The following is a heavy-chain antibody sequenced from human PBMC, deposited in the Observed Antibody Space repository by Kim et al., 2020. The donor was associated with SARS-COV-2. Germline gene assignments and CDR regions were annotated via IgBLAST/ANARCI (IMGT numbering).Heavy chain of an antibody. D-gene: IGHD3-10*01. CDR1: GFTFDDYA. CDR3: AKDIGPSPGELEGGRDY. CDR2: ISGDGGST. J-gene: IGHJ4*02. V-gene: IGHV3-43*02. Sequence: GGSLRLSCAASGFTFDDYAMHWVRQAPGKGLEWVSLISGDGGSTYYADSVKGRFTISRDNSKNSLYLQMNSLRTEDTALYYCAKDIGPSPGELEGGRDYWGQGTLVTVSS.